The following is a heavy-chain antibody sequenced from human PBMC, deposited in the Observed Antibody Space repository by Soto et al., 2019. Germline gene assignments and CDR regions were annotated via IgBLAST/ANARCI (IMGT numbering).Heavy chain of an antibody. Sequence: EVQLLESGGGLVQPGGSLRLSCAASGFTFSSYAMSWVRQAPGKGLEWVSAISGSGGSTYYADSVKGRFTISRDNSKNTLYLQMNSLRAEDTAVYYCAKRSVEYSSGWYDAFDIWGQGTMVTVSS. V-gene: IGHV3-23*01. CDR3: AKRSVEYSSGWYDAFDI. CDR1: GFTFSSYA. J-gene: IGHJ3*02. D-gene: IGHD6-19*01. CDR2: ISGSGGST.